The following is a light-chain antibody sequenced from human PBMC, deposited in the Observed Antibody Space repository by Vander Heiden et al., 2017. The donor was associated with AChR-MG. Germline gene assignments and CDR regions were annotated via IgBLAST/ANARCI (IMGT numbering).Light chain of an antibody. V-gene: IGKV3-11*01. CDR3: QQRTNWLYT. Sequence: EVVLTQSPATLSLSPGETATLSCRASQSVSGYLAWYQQKPGQAPRLLIYDASNRATDIPARFSGSGYGTDFTLTISSLEPEDFAVYYCQQRTNWLYTFGQGTRLEIK. J-gene: IGKJ5*01. CDR1: QSVSGY. CDR2: DAS.